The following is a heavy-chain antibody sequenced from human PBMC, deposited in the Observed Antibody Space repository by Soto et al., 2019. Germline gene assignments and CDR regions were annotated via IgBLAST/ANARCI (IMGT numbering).Heavy chain of an antibody. J-gene: IGHJ4*02. CDR2: IKPDGSEK. CDR1: GFTFGSHW. Sequence: GGSLRLSCVASGFTFGSHWMTWVRQAPGKGLEWVANIKPDGSEKYYVDSVKGRFTISRDNAKNSLYLQINSLRVEDTAVYYCARVLRGYYYNLHYWGQGTLVTVSS. D-gene: IGHD3-22*01. CDR3: ARVLRGYYYNLHY. V-gene: IGHV3-7*01.